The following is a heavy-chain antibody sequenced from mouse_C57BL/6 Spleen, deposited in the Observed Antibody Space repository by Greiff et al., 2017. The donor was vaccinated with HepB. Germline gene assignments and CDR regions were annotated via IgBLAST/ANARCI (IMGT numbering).Heavy chain of an antibody. CDR1: GFTFSSYA. D-gene: IGHD2-1*01. J-gene: IGHJ2*01. CDR2: ISSGGDYI. Sequence: EVQRVESGEGLVKPGGSLKLSCAASGFTFSSYAMSWVRQTPEKRLEWVAYISSGGDYIYYADTVKGRFTISRDNARNTLYLQMSSLKSEDTAMYYCTREWARGNWYYFDYWGQGTTLTVSS. CDR3: TREWARGNWYYFDY. V-gene: IGHV5-9-1*02.